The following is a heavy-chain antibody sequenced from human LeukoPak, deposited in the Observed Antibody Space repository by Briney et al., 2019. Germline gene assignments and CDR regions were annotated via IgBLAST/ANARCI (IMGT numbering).Heavy chain of an antibody. D-gene: IGHD3-10*01. CDR1: GYTFTGYY. CDR3: ARYYYGSGKDY. J-gene: IGHJ4*02. V-gene: IGHV1-2*02. Sequence: ASVKVSCKASGYTFTGYYMHWVRQAPGQGLEWMGWINPNSGGTNYAQKFQGRVTITADKSTSTAYMELSSLRSEDTAVYYCARYYYGSGKDYWGQGTLVTVSS. CDR2: INPNSGGT.